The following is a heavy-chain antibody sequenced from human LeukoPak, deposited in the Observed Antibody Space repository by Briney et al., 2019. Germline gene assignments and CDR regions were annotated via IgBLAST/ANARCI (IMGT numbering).Heavy chain of an antibody. CDR1: GYSFTSYW. CDR2: IYPGDSDT. V-gene: IGHV5-51*01. CDR3: ARPLNYYYGMDV. J-gene: IGHJ6*02. Sequence: GESLRISCKGSGYSFTSYWIAWVRQMPGKGLDWMGIIYPGDSDTRYSPSFQGQVTISADKSINTAYLQWDSLKASDTAMYYCARPLNYYYGMDVWGRGTTVTVSS.